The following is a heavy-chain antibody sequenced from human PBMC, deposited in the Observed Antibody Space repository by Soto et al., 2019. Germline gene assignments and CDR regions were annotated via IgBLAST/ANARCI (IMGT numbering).Heavy chain of an antibody. CDR1: GGTFSSYT. D-gene: IGHD6-13*01. Sequence: QVQLVQSGAEVKKPGSSVKVSCKASGGTFSSYTISWVRQAPGQGLEWMRRVIPILGIANYAQKFQGRVTLTADKYPSTAYMQLSSLRSQDTAVYYCARWAAAGAEYFQHCAQGTLVTVSS. CDR3: ARWAAAGAEYFQH. CDR2: VIPILGIA. V-gene: IGHV1-69*02. J-gene: IGHJ1*01.